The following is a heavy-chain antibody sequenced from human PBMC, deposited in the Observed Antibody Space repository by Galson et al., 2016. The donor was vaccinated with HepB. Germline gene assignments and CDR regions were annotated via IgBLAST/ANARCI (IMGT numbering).Heavy chain of an antibody. CDR2: ISYDGSNK. V-gene: IGHV3-30*18. CDR3: AKDRLSGATTGPFDS. D-gene: IGHD1-26*01. Sequence: SLRLSCAASGFTFSSYVMHWVRQAPGKGLEWVAIISYDGSNKYYLDSVEGRFTISRDNSKNTLYLQMNSLTPEDTAVYYCAKDRLSGATTGPFDSWGRGTLVTVSS. CDR1: GFTFSSYV. J-gene: IGHJ4*02.